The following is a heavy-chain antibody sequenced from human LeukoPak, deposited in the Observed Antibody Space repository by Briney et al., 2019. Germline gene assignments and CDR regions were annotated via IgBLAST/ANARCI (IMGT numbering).Heavy chain of an antibody. V-gene: IGHV1-18*01. CDR3: ARDPDYDSSEEDY. CDR1: GYTFTSYG. CDR2: ISAYNGNT. J-gene: IGHJ4*02. D-gene: IGHD3-22*01. Sequence: GASVKVSFTASGYTFTSYGISWVRQAPGQGREWMGWISAYNGNTTYAQKLQGRVTMTTDTSTSTAYMELRSLRSDDTAVYYCARDPDYDSSEEDYWGQGTLVTVSS.